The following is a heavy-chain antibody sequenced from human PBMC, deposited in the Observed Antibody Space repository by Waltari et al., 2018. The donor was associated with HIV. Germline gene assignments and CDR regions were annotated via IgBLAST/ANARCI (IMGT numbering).Heavy chain of an antibody. J-gene: IGHJ4*02. CDR2: IYYSGST. D-gene: IGHD3-10*01. Sequence: QVQLQESGPGLVKPSETLSLTCTVSGGSISSYYWSWIRQPPGKGLEWIGYIYYSGSTNYNPSLKSRVTISVDTSKNQFSLKLSSVTAADTAVYYCARGPQITMVRSWGYFDYWGQGTLVTVSS. V-gene: IGHV4-59*01. CDR1: GGSISSYY. CDR3: ARGPQITMVRSWGYFDY.